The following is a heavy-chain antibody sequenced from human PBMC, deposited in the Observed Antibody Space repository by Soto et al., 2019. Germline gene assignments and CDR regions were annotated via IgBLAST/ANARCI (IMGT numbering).Heavy chain of an antibody. Sequence: ASVKVSFKASGYTFTSHYIHWVRQAPGQGLEWMGVIHPNGSPTVYARNLQGRLIMTTDTSTSTAYMELTTLRSDDTAVYYCARDHSDSDSYWWLDPWGPGTLVTVSS. CDR2: IHPNGSPT. CDR3: ARDHSDSDSYWWLDP. CDR1: GYTFTSHY. J-gene: IGHJ5*02. V-gene: IGHV1-46*01. D-gene: IGHD3-16*01.